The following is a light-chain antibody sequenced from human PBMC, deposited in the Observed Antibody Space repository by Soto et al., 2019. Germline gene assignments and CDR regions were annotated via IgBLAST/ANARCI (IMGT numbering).Light chain of an antibody. Sequence: EIVMTQSPATLSLSPGERATLSCRASQSISSNLAWYQQQPGQAPRLLIYGASTRATGIPARFSGRGSGTEFTLTISSLPAEDVAVYYWQQYNTWPPYTFGQGTKLEIK. CDR3: QQYNTWPPYT. CDR2: GAS. V-gene: IGKV3-15*01. CDR1: QSISSN. J-gene: IGKJ2*01.